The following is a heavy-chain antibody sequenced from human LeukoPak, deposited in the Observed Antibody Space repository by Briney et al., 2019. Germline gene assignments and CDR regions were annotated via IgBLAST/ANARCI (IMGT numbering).Heavy chain of an antibody. D-gene: IGHD5-18*01. Sequence: SETLSLTCAVYGGSFSGYYWSWIRQPPGKGLEWIGEIDHSGSTNYNPSLKSRVTISVDTSKNQFSLKLSSVTAADTAVYYCARQLWDRPFDYWGQGTLVTVSS. V-gene: IGHV4-34*01. CDR1: GGSFSGYY. J-gene: IGHJ4*02. CDR2: IDHSGST. CDR3: ARQLWDRPFDY.